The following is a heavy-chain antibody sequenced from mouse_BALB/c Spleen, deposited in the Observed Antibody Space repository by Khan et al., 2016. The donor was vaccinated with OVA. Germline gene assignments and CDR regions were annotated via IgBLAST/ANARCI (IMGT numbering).Heavy chain of an antibody. Sequence: EVQRVESGGGLVQPGGSLKLSCAASGFTFSSNTMSWVRQTPEKRLEWVAYITNGGGNTYYPDTVKGRFTISRDNAKNTLYLQMSSLKSEATTIYDCARIPTSITTALDYWGQGTSVTVSS. D-gene: IGHD1-2*01. CDR2: ITNGGGNT. V-gene: IGHV5-12-2*01. CDR3: ARIPTSITTALDY. J-gene: IGHJ4*01. CDR1: GFTFSSNT.